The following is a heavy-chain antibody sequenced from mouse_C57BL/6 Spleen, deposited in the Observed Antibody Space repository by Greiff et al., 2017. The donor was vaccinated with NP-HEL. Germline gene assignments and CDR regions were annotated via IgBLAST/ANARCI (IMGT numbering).Heavy chain of an antibody. CDR3: ATQIYYDYDGDAMDY. CDR1: GYSITSGYY. Sequence: DVQLQESGPGLVKPSQSLSLTCSVTGYSITSGYYWNWIRQFPGNKLEWMGYISYDGSNNYNPSLKNRISITRDTSKNQFFLKLNSVTTEDTATYYCATQIYYDYDGDAMDYWGQGTSVTVSS. CDR2: ISYDGSN. V-gene: IGHV3-6*01. J-gene: IGHJ4*01. D-gene: IGHD2-4*01.